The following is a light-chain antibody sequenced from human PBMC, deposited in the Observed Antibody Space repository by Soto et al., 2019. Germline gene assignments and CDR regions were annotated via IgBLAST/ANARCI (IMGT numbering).Light chain of an antibody. CDR2: DVS. J-gene: IGLJ1*01. CDR3: QSYDSTLSDRYV. CDR1: SSDVGGYNY. Sequence: QSVLTQPPSVSGSPGQSVTISCTGTSSDVGGYNYVSWYQQHPGKAPKLMIYDVSKRPSGVPDRFSGSKSGNTASLTISGLQAEDEGDYYCQSYDSTLSDRYVFGTGTKVTVL. V-gene: IGLV2-11*01.